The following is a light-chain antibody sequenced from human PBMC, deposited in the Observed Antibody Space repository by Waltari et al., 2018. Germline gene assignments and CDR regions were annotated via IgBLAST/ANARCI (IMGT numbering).Light chain of an antibody. CDR3: QTGGHGTWV. CDR1: SGHSSNI. Sequence: QLVLTQSPSASASLGASVKLTCTLSSGHSSNIIAWHQQQPEKGPRYLMKVNSDGSHSKGDEIPDRFSGSSSGAERYLTISSVQSEDEADYSCQTGGHGTWVFGGGTKLTVL. CDR2: VNSDGSH. J-gene: IGLJ3*02. V-gene: IGLV4-69*01.